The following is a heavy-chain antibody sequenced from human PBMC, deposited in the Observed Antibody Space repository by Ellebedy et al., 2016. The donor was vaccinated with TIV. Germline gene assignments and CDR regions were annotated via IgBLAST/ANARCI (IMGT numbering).Heavy chain of an antibody. CDR2: ISSSSSYI. J-gene: IGHJ4*02. Sequence: GESLKISXAASGFTFSDYYMSWIRQAPGKGLEWVSSISSSSSYIYYADSVKGRFTISRDNAKNSLYLQMNSLRAEDTAVYYCARDDVVVVAAIFDYWGQGTLVTVSS. CDR1: GFTFSDYY. CDR3: ARDDVVVVAAIFDY. V-gene: IGHV3-11*06. D-gene: IGHD2-15*01.